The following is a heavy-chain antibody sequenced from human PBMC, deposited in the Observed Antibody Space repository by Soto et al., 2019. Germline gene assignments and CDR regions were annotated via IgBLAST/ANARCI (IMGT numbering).Heavy chain of an antibody. CDR2: INAGNGNT. CDR3: ARAWVVVTAPDY. J-gene: IGHJ4*02. Sequence: ASVKVSCKASGYTFTSYAMHWVRQAPGQRLEWMGWINAGNGNTKYSQKFQGRVTITRDTSASTAYMELSSLRSEDTAVYYCARAWVVVTAPDYWGQGTLVTVS. D-gene: IGHD2-21*02. V-gene: IGHV1-3*01. CDR1: GYTFTSYA.